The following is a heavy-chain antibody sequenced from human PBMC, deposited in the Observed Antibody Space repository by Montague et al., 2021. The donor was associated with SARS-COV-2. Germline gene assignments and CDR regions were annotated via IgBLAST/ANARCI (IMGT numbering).Heavy chain of an antibody. V-gene: IGHV4-39*01. CDR1: GGSISSSSYY. J-gene: IGHJ5*02. D-gene: IGHD3-22*01. Sequence: SETLSLTCTVSGGSISSSSYYWGWLRQPPGKGLEWIGSIYYGGSTYSNPSLKSRVTISVDTSKNQFSLKLSSVTAADTAVYYCARQEYYYVSSGYGRMYCFDPWGQGTLVTVSS. CDR2: IYYGGST. CDR3: ARQEYYYVSSGYGRMYCFDP.